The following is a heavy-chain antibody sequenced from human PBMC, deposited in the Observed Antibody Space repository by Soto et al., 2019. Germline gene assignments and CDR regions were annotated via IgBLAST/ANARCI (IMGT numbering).Heavy chain of an antibody. CDR1: GGSISSGGYY. CDR2: IYYSGST. CDR3: ARAEDILTGYRLDV. V-gene: IGHV4-31*03. Sequence: SETLSLTCTVSGGSISSGGYYWSWIRQHPGKGLEWIGYIYYSGSTYYNPSLKSRVTISVDTSKNQFSLKLSSVTAADTAVYYCARAEDILTGYRLDVWGQGTKVTV. J-gene: IGHJ6*02. D-gene: IGHD3-9*01.